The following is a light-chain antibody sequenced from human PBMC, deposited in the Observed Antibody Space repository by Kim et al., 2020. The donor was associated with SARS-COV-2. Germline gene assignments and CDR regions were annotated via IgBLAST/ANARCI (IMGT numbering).Light chain of an antibody. CDR3: QVWDSSSDHPGV. CDR2: YDS. V-gene: IGLV3-21*04. CDR1: NIGSKS. Sequence: PGKTARVTWGGNNIGSKSVHWYQQKPGQATVLVIYYDSDRPSGIPERFSGSNSGNTATLTIRRVEAGDEADYYCQVWDSSSDHPGVFGGGTQLTVL. J-gene: IGLJ3*02.